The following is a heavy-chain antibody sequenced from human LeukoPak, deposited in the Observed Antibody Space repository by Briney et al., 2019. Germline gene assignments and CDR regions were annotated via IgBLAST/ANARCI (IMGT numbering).Heavy chain of an antibody. CDR3: ARAAAIMVAFDI. D-gene: IGHD2-2*01. V-gene: IGHV3-21*01. CDR2: ITSTGTYI. Sequence: GGSLRLSCAASGFSFSDYNMNWVRQAPGKALEWVSSITSTGTYIFYGDSVKGRFTISRDNAKNSLYLQMNSLRAEDTAVYYCARAAAIMVAFDIWGQGTMVTVSS. J-gene: IGHJ3*02. CDR1: GFSFSDYN.